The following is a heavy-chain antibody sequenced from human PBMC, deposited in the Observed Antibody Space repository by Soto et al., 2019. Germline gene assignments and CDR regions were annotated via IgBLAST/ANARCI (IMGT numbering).Heavy chain of an antibody. J-gene: IGHJ6*02. CDR1: GGTFSSYA. Sequence: SVKVSCKASGGTFSSYAISWVRQAPGQGLEWMGGIIPIFGTANYAQKFQGRVTITADESTSTAYMELSSLRSEDTAVYYCARGPHGSGSYYNDYYGMDVWGQGTTVTVSS. V-gene: IGHV1-69*13. CDR3: ARGPHGSGSYYNDYYGMDV. CDR2: IIPIFGTA. D-gene: IGHD3-10*01.